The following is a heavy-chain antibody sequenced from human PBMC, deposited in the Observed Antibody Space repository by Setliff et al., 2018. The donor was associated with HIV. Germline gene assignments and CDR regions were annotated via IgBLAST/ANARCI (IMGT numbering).Heavy chain of an antibody. Sequence: SGTLSLTCTVSGGSITSSRYYWGWIRQPPGKGLEWIGSVYYSGTTYYNPSLKRRVTISVDTSKNQLSLRLTSMTAADTAVYYCARSQPDTIFGVVIFDYWGQGTLVTVSS. V-gene: IGHV4-39*01. CDR2: VYYSGTT. CDR1: GGSITSSRYY. J-gene: IGHJ4*02. D-gene: IGHD3-3*01. CDR3: ARSQPDTIFGVVIFDY.